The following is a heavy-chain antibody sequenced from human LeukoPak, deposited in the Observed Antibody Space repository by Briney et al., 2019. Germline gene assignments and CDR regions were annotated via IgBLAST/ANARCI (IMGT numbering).Heavy chain of an antibody. CDR2: IYYSGST. CDR1: GCSISSSRYY. D-gene: IGHD3-10*01. Sequence: SETLSLTCTVCGCSISSSRYYWGWIRQPPGKGLEWIGSIYYSGSTYYNLSLKSRVTISVDTSKNQFSLRLSSVTSADTAVYYCARGRGEGRGISMVRGVRAPSYNWFDPWGHGTLVTVSS. CDR3: ARGRGEGRGISMVRGVRAPSYNWFDP. V-gene: IGHV4-39*07. J-gene: IGHJ5*02.